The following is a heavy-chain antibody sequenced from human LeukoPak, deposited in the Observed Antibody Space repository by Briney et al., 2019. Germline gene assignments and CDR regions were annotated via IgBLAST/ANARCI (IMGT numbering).Heavy chain of an antibody. Sequence: SETLSLTCAVYGGSFSGHYWSWIRQPPGKGLEWIGEINHSGSTNYNPSLKSRVTISVDTSKNQFSLKLSSVTAADTAVYYCARGRTGAGFVVVPAAPFDYWGQGTLVTVSS. CDR2: INHSGST. D-gene: IGHD2-2*01. CDR1: GGSFSGHY. V-gene: IGHV4-34*01. CDR3: ARGRTGAGFVVVPAAPFDY. J-gene: IGHJ4*02.